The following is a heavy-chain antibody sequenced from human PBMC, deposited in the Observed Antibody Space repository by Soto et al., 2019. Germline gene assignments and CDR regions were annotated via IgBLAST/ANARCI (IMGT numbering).Heavy chain of an antibody. CDR3: AKDAHYDILTGYSRNAFDI. Sequence: QVRLVQSGAEVKKPGASVKVSCKASGYTFTGYYMHWVRQAPGQGLEWMGWINPNTGGTIYAQKFQGRVTMTRDTSIGTAYMEVSRLRPDDTAVYYCAKDAHYDILTGYSRNAFDIWGQGTMVTVSS. V-gene: IGHV1-2*02. D-gene: IGHD3-9*01. CDR2: INPNTGGT. CDR1: GYTFTGYY. J-gene: IGHJ3*02.